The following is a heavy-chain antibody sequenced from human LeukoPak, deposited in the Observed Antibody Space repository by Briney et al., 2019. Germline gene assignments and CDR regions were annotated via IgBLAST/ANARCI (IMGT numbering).Heavy chain of an antibody. D-gene: IGHD3-16*02. CDR1: GFTFSNAW. CDR3: TTDLSSTYYDYVWGSYRPPDYFDY. CDR2: IKSKTDGGTT. J-gene: IGHJ4*02. Sequence: GGSLRLSCAASGFTFSNAWMSWVRQAPGKGLEWVGRIKSKTDGGTTDYAAPVKGRFTISRDDSKNTLYLQMNSLKTEDTAVYYCTTDLSSTYYDYVWGSYRPPDYFDYWGQGTLVTVSS. V-gene: IGHV3-15*01.